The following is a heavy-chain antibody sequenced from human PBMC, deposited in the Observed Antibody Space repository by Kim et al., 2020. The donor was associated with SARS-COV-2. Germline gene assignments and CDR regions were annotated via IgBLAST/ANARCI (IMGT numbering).Heavy chain of an antibody. CDR1: GYTFITYF. J-gene: IGHJ6*02. CDR2: INPVDGSA. Sequence: ASVKVSCKASGYTFITYFIHWVLQAPGQGLEWMGVINPVDGSATYAQNFQNRVTLTRDTSTSTVYMDLSSLRSEDTAVYYCARDLASGMDVWGQGTSVIVSS. CDR3: ARDLASGMDV. V-gene: IGHV1-46*01.